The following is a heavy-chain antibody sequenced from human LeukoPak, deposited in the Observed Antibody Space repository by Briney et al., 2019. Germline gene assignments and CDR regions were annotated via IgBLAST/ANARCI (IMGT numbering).Heavy chain of an antibody. CDR2: ISWNSGSI. CDR3: AKDSSSLDRLADPTFGFDY. J-gene: IGHJ4*02. CDR1: GFTFDDYA. D-gene: IGHD6-6*01. V-gene: IGHV3-9*01. Sequence: TGGSLRLSCAASGFTFDDYAMHWVRQAPGKGLEWVSGISWNSGSIGYADSVKGRFTISRDNAKNSLYLQMNSLRAEDTALYYCAKDSSSLDRLADPTFGFDYWGQGTLVTVSS.